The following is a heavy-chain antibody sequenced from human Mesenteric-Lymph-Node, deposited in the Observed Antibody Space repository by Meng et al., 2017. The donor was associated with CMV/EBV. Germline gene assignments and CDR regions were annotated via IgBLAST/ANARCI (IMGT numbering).Heavy chain of an antibody. CDR3: ARDMGTAFDI. D-gene: IGHD5-18*01. J-gene: IGHJ3*02. CDR1: GFTFSSYS. V-gene: IGHV3-74*01. Sequence: GESLKISCAASGFTFSSYSMNWVRQAPGKGLVWVSRINSDGSSTSYADSVKGRVTISRDNAKNTLYLQMNSLRAEDTAVYYCARDMGTAFDIWGQGTMVTVSS. CDR2: INSDGSST.